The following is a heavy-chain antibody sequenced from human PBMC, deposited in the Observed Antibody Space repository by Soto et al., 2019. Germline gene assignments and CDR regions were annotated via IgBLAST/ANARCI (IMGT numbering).Heavy chain of an antibody. J-gene: IGHJ5*02. CDR2: IIPIFGTA. Sequence: QVQLVQSGAEVKKPGSSVKVSCKASGGTFSSYAISWVRQAPGQGLEWMGGIIPIFGTANYAQKFQGRVTITEDESTSTAYVERSSLRSEDAAVYYWAGVGAAAGTENWFDPWGQGTLVTVSS. V-gene: IGHV1-69*12. CDR1: GGTFSSYA. D-gene: IGHD6-13*01. CDR3: AGVGAAAGTENWFDP.